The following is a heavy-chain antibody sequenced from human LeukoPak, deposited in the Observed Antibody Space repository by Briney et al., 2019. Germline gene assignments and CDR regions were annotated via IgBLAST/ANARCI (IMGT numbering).Heavy chain of an antibody. CDR3: AREASGWYYYYYYMDV. CDR1: GDTFTGYY. D-gene: IGHD6-19*01. Sequence: ASVRVSCKASGDTFTGYYMRSVRQAPGQGLEWMGWVNPNSGGTNYAQKFQGRVTMTRDTSISTAYMELSRLRSDDTAVYYCAREASGWYYYYYYMDVWGKGTTVTVSS. CDR2: VNPNSGGT. V-gene: IGHV1-2*02. J-gene: IGHJ6*03.